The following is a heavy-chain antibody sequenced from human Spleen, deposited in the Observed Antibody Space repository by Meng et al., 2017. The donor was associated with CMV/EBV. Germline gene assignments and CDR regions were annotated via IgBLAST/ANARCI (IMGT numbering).Heavy chain of an antibody. CDR1: GFSFGTYG. J-gene: IGHJ6*02. CDR3: ARGPIIVIPAASLDSYYYGMDV. V-gene: IGHV3-30*19. Sequence: GESLKISCAASGFSFGTYGMHWVRQAPGTGLEWVTLISYDGSNKYYADSVKGRFTISRDNSKNTLYLQMNSLRTEDTAIYYCARGPIIVIPAASLDSYYYGMDVWGQGTMVTVSS. CDR2: ISYDGSNK. D-gene: IGHD2-2*01.